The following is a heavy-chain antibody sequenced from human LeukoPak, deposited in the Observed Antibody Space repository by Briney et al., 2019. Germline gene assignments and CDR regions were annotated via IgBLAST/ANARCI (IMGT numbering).Heavy chain of an antibody. CDR1: GYTFTSYD. CDR3: ARAYCSSTSWYVSWFDP. D-gene: IGHD2-2*01. J-gene: IGHJ5*02. Sequence: ASVKVSCKASGYTFTSYDINWVRQATGQGLEWMGWMNPNSGKTGYAQKFQGRVTMTRNTSISTAYMELSSLRSEDTAVYYCARAYCSSTSWYVSWFDPWGEGTLVTVSS. V-gene: IGHV1-8*01. CDR2: MNPNSGKT.